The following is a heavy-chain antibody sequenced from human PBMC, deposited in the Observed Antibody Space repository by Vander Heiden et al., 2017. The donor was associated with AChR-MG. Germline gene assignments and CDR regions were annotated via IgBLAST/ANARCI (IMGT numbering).Heavy chain of an antibody. Sequence: EVQLVASGGVVVQPGGSLRLSCAASGFTFDDYTMHWVRQAPGKGLEWVSLISWDGGSTYYADSVKGRFTISRDNSKNSLYLQMNSLRTEDTALYYCAKARGVRGDFDWLLYHWGQGTLVTVSS. V-gene: IGHV3-43*01. J-gene: IGHJ4*02. CDR1: GFTFDDYT. CDR3: AKARGVRGDFDWLLYH. D-gene: IGHD3-9*01. CDR2: ISWDGGST.